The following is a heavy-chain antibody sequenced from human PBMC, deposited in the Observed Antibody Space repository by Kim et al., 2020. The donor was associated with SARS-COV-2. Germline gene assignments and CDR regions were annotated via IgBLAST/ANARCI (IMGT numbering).Heavy chain of an antibody. D-gene: IGHD3-22*01. CDR3: VSESAYDSSGDVAFDI. Sequence: GGSLRLSCGASGLIFNNYWMHWVRQAPWKGLVWVSRITGDGSRTNYADSVKGRFTISRDNAKNTLYLQMNSLRVEDTAVYFCVSESAYDSSGDVAFDIWGRGTMVTVSS. J-gene: IGHJ3*02. CDR1: GLIFNNYW. CDR2: ITGDGSRT. V-gene: IGHV3-74*01.